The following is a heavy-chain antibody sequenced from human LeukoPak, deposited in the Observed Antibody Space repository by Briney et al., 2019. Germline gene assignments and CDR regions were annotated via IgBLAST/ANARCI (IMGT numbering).Heavy chain of an antibody. J-gene: IGHJ3*02. CDR3: ARILGATGGAFDI. D-gene: IGHD4-23*01. CDR2: IYYSGTT. V-gene: IGHV4-59*01. Sequence: SETLSLTCTVSGGSISNDYWSWIRQPPGKGLESIGYIYYSGTTYYNPSLESRVTMSVDMSKNQFSLKLSSVTAADTAVYYCARILGATGGAFDIWGQGTMVTVSS. CDR1: GGSISNDY.